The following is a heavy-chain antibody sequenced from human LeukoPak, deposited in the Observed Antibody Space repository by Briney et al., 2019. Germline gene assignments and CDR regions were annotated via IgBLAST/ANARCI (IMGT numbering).Heavy chain of an antibody. J-gene: IGHJ4*02. CDR3: AREGYSYGYDYFDY. CDR1: GFTFSSYA. Sequence: PGGSLRLSCAASGFTFSSYAMHWVRQAPGKGLEYVSAISSNGGSTYYANSVKGRFTISRDNSKNTLYLQMGSLRAEDMAVYYCAREGYSYGYDYFDYWGQGTLVTVSS. V-gene: IGHV3-64*01. CDR2: ISSNGGST. D-gene: IGHD5-18*01.